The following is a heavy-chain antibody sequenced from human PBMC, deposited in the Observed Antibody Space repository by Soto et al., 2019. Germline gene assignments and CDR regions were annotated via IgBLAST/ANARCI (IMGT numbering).Heavy chain of an antibody. CDR3: ARRNSLRFLEWFFDY. CDR2: IYYSGST. J-gene: IGHJ4*02. CDR1: GGSISSSSYY. Sequence: SETRSLTCTVSGGSISSSSYYWGWIRQPPGKGLEWIGSIYYSGSTYYNPSLKSRVTISVDTSKNQFSLKLSSVTAADTAVYYCARRNSLRFLEWFFDYWGQGTLVTVSS. D-gene: IGHD3-3*01. V-gene: IGHV4-39*01.